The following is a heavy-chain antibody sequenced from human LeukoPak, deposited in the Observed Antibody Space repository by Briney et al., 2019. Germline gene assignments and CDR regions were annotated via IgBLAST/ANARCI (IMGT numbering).Heavy chain of an antibody. V-gene: IGHV3-11*01. Sequence: GGPLRLSCAASGFTFSDYYMSWLREAPGEGLEGVSYISSSGSTIYYADSVKGRFTISRDNAKNTLYLQMNSLRAEDTAVYYCARALNYYDSSVYLRCAIGDWGQVTLVTASS. CDR2: ISSSGSTI. CDR1: GFTFSDYY. J-gene: IGHJ4*02. CDR3: ARALNYYDSSVYLRCAIGD. D-gene: IGHD3-22*01.